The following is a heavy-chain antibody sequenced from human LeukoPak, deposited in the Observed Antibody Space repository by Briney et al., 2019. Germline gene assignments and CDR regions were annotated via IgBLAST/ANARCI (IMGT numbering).Heavy chain of an antibody. J-gene: IGHJ4*02. CDR3: AKRIDFWSGYCFDY. V-gene: IGHV1-8*01. D-gene: IGHD3-3*01. Sequence: ASVKVSCKASGYTFTRYDINSVRQATGQGLEWMGWMNPNSGNPGYAQKFQGRVNMTRNTSISTAYMELGSLRSEDTAVYYCAKRIDFWSGYCFDYWGQGTLVTVSS. CDR1: GYTFTRYD. CDR2: MNPNSGNP.